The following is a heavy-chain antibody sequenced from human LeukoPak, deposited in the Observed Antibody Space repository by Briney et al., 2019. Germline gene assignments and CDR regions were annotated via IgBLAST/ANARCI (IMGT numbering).Heavy chain of an antibody. CDR3: ARGPVVPAAMSLFDI. CDR2: INHSGST. Sequence: SETLFLTCAVYGGSFSGYYWNWIRQPPGKGLEWIGEINHSGSTNYNPSLKSRVTISVDTSKNQFSLKLSSVTAADTAVYYCARGPVVPAAMSLFDIWGQGTMVTVSS. V-gene: IGHV4-34*01. CDR1: GGSFSGYY. J-gene: IGHJ3*02. D-gene: IGHD2-2*01.